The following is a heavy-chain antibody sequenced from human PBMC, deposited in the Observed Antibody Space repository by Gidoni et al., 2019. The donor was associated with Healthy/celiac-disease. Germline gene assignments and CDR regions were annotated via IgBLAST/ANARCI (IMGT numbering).Heavy chain of an antibody. CDR2: IYPGDSDT. V-gene: IGHV5-51*01. CDR1: GYSFTSYR. Sequence: EVQLVQSGAEVKQPGEALKISGKGAGYSFTSYRIGWVCQMTGKGLEWMGIIYPGDSDTRSSPSFQGQVPSSADKSISTAYLQWSSLKASDTAMYYCARHVVGGGYCGGDCSNGYYYYYYMDVWGKGTTVTVSS. CDR3: ARHVVGGGYCGGDCSNGYYYYYYMDV. D-gene: IGHD2-21*02. J-gene: IGHJ6*03.